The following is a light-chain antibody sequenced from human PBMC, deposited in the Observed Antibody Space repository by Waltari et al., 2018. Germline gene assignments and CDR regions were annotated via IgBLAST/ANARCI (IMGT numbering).Light chain of an antibody. Sequence: DIQMTQSPSSLSASVGDSVSITCRASQSISTYLSWYQQKPGEAPKLLIFSASSLQSGVPSRLTGTGSGTDFTLTISSLQPEDSATYYCQQSYNYHPYTFGQGTKLEIK. CDR3: QQSYNYHPYT. J-gene: IGKJ2*01. V-gene: IGKV1-39*01. CDR2: SAS. CDR1: QSISTY.